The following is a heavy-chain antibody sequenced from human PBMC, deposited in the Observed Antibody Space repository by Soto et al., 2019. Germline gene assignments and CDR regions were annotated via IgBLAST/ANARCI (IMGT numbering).Heavy chain of an antibody. CDR2: INHSGST. J-gene: IGHJ4*02. Sequence: PSETLSLTCAVYGGSFSGYYWSWIRQPPGKGLEWIGEINHSGSTNYNPSLKSRVTISVDTSKNQFSLKLSSVTAADTAVYYCARGRRYCSSTSCRPIDYWGQGTLVTVS. CDR1: GGSFSGYY. V-gene: IGHV4-34*01. D-gene: IGHD2-2*01. CDR3: ARGRRYCSSTSCRPIDY.